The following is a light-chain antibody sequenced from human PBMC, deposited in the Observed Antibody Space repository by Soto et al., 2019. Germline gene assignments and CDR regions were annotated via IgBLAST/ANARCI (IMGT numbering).Light chain of an antibody. J-gene: IGKJ2*01. Sequence: EIVLTQSPATLSLSPGERATLSCRASQSVSSYLTWYQQKPGQAPRLLIYDASNRATGIPARFSGSGSGADFTLTISSLEPEDFAVYYCQQRGNWPPTFGQGTKLEIK. CDR2: DAS. CDR3: QQRGNWPPT. CDR1: QSVSSY. V-gene: IGKV3-11*01.